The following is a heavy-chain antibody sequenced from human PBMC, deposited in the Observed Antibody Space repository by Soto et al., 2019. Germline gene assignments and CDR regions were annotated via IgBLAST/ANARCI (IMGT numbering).Heavy chain of an antibody. V-gene: IGHV1-58*01. CDR1: GFTFTSSA. J-gene: IGHJ4*02. Sequence: GASVKVSCKASGFTFTSSAVQRVRQARGQRLEWIGWIVVGSGNTNYAQKFQERVTITRDMSTSTAYMELSSLRSEDTAVYYCAAVYDFWSGYSTDYWGQGTLVTVSS. D-gene: IGHD3-3*01. CDR2: IVVGSGNT. CDR3: AAVYDFWSGYSTDY.